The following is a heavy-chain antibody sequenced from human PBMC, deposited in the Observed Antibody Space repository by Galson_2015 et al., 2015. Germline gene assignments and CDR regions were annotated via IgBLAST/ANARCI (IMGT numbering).Heavy chain of an antibody. CDR3: ARDFLELFDP. V-gene: IGHV3-48*02. Sequence: SLRLSCAASGFTFSTYNMNWVRQAPGKGLEWVSYISSSSSTKYYADSVRGRFTISRDNAKDSLYLQMNSLRDEDTAVYYCARDFLELFDPWGQGTLVTVSS. D-gene: IGHD1-7*01. CDR1: GFTFSTYN. J-gene: IGHJ5*02. CDR2: ISSSSSTK.